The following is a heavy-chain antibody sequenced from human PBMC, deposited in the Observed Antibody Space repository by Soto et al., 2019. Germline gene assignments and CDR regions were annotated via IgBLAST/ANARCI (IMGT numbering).Heavy chain of an antibody. CDR2: IRSKANSYAT. Sequence: LRLSCAASGFTFSGSAMHWVRQASGKGLEWVGRIRSKANSYATAYAASVKGRFTISRDDSKNTAYLQMNSLKTEDTAVYYCTSIAPIVATISGRMDVWGQGTTVTVSS. CDR1: GFTFSGSA. CDR3: TSIAPIVATISGRMDV. J-gene: IGHJ6*02. D-gene: IGHD5-12*01. V-gene: IGHV3-73*01.